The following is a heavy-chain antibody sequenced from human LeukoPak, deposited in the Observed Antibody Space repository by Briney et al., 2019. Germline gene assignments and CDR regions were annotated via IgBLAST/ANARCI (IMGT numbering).Heavy chain of an antibody. Sequence: ASVKVSCKASGYTFTGYYMHWARQAPGQGLEWMGWINPNSGGTNYAQKFQGRFTMTRDTSISTAYMELSRLTSDDTAVYYCVTDPYTTTDDYNFEPQGAFWGQGTLVTVSS. D-gene: IGHD5-24*01. CDR3: VTDPYTTTDDYNFEPQGAF. CDR1: GYTFTGYY. J-gene: IGHJ4*02. V-gene: IGHV1-2*02. CDR2: INPNSGGT.